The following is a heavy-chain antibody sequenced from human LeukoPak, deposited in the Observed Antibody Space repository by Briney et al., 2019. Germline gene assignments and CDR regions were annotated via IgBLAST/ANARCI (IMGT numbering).Heavy chain of an antibody. Sequence: EASVKVSCKASGYSFTDYYIHWVRQAPGQGLEWMGRINPNTGGTNYAQKFQGRVTMTGDTSINTASMELTSLTSGDTAVYYCTRVSIAWSNLYFDLWGQGTLVTVSS. J-gene: IGHJ4*02. CDR3: TRVSIAWSNLYFDL. D-gene: IGHD1-14*01. V-gene: IGHV1-2*02. CDR1: GYSFTDYY. CDR2: INPNTGGT.